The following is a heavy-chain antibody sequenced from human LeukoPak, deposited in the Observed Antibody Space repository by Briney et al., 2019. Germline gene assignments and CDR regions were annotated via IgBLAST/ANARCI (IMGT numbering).Heavy chain of an antibody. V-gene: IGHV3-30*04. D-gene: IGHD3-3*01. J-gene: IGHJ4*02. CDR3: ARDFWMGY. CDR1: GFTFSSYA. CDR2: ISYDGSNK. Sequence: GRSLTLSCAASGFTFSSYAMHWVRQAPGKGLEWVAVISYDGSNKYYADSVKGRFTISRDNSKNTLYLQMNSLRAEDTAVYYCARDFWMGYWGQGTLVTVSS.